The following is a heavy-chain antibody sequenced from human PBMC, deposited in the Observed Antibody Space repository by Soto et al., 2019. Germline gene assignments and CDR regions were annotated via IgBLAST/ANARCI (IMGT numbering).Heavy chain of an antibody. CDR2: IRQDGGAQ. CDR1: GFTFTTYW. D-gene: IGHD3-10*01. Sequence: PGGSLRLSCVASGFTFTTYWMSWVRQAPGKRLEWVANIRQDGGAQYYVDSVKGRFTISRDNAKNSVYLQMDSLRAEDTAVYYCVRGGHGSGSYLGSYWGQGILVTVSS. CDR3: VRGGHGSGSYLGSY. J-gene: IGHJ4*02. V-gene: IGHV3-7*03.